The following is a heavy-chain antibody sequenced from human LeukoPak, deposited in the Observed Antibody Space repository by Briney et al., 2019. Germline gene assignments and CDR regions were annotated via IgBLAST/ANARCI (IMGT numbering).Heavy chain of an antibody. V-gene: IGHV4-34*01. CDR3: ARGPNNSQSGADYYDSSGCLDY. CDR1: GGSFIGYY. J-gene: IGHJ4*02. Sequence: SETLSLTCAVYGGSFIGYYWSWIRQPPGKGLEWIGEINHSGSTNYNPSLKSRVTISVDTSKNQFSLKLSSVTAADTAVYYCARGPNNSQSGADYYDSSGCLDYWGQGTLVTVSS. CDR2: INHSGST. D-gene: IGHD3-22*01.